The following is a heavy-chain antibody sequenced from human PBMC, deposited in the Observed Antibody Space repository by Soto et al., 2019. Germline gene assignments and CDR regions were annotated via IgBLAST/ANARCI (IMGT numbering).Heavy chain of an antibody. Sequence: QVQLQESGPGLVKPSQTLSLTCTVSGGSISSGDYYWSWIRQSPGKGLEWIGYIYYSGSTYYNPSLKGRVTISVDTSKNQFSLQLSSVTAADTAVYYCARSLPSIAAAGTIDYWGQGTLVTVSS. D-gene: IGHD6-13*01. CDR1: GGSISSGDYY. CDR2: IYYSGST. CDR3: ARSLPSIAAAGTIDY. V-gene: IGHV4-30-4*01. J-gene: IGHJ4*02.